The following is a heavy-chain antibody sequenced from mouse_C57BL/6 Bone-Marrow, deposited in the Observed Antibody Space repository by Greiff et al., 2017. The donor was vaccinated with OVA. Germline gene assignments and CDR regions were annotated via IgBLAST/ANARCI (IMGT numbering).Heavy chain of an antibody. Sequence: VQLQQSGAELARPGASVKLSCKASGYTFTSYGISWVKQRTGQGLEWIGEIYPRSGNTYYNEKFKGKATLTADKSSSTAYMELRSLTSEDSAVYFCARGYYGSRIRVAYWGQGTLVTVSA. V-gene: IGHV1-81*01. CDR2: IYPRSGNT. CDR3: ARGYYGSRIRVAY. CDR1: GYTFTSYG. D-gene: IGHD1-1*01. J-gene: IGHJ3*01.